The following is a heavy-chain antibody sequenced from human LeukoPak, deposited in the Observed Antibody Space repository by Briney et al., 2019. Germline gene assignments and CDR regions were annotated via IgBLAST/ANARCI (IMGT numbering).Heavy chain of an antibody. CDR3: VPEGFDI. V-gene: IGHV3-23*01. J-gene: IGHJ3*02. CDR2: ISGSGSSA. Sequence: GGSLRLSCAASRFTFSSFAMTWVRQAPGQGLEWISIISGSGSSAYYADSVKGRFIVSRDDFKNTVNLEMSSLRVEDTAVYYCVPEGFDIWGQGKMVTVSS. CDR1: RFTFSSFA.